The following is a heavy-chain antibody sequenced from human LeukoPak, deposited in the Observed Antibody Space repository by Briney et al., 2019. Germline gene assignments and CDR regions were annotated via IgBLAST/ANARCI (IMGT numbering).Heavy chain of an antibody. CDR3: AKSYYYASGLDY. J-gene: IGHJ4*02. D-gene: IGHD3-10*01. CDR2: VYYSGST. V-gene: IGHV4-59*08. CDR1: GGSIDSNY. Sequence: SETLSLTCIVSGGSIDSNYWSRIRQPPGKGLEWIGHVYYSGSTNYNPSLKSRVTMSVDSSKTHFSLKLYSVTAAHTAVYYCAKSYYYASGLDYWGQGTLVTVSS.